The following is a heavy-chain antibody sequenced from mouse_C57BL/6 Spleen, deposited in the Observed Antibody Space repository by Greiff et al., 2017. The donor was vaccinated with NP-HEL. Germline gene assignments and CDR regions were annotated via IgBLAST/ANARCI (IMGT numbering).Heavy chain of an antibody. CDR1: GYTFTSYW. D-gene: IGHD3-2*02. CDR2: IYPSDSET. J-gene: IGHJ3*01. Sequence: QVQLQQPGAELVRPGSSVKLSCKASGYTFTSYWMAWVKQRPGQGLEWIGNIYPSDSETHYNQKFKDKATLTVDKSSSTAYMQLSSLTSEDSAVYYCARGSSGFAYRGQGTLVTVSA. CDR3: ARGSSGFAY. V-gene: IGHV1-61*01.